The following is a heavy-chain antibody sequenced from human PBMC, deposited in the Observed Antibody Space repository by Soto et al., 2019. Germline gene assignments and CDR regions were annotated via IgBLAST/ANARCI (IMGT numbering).Heavy chain of an antibody. CDR2: IYYSGST. J-gene: IGHJ4*02. D-gene: IGHD2-2*02. CDR3: ARHERPTSVVVPAAITRAYYFDY. V-gene: IGHV4-39*01. CDR1: GGSISSSSYY. Sequence: SETLSLTCTVSGGSISSSSYYWGWIRQPPGKGLEWIGSIYYSGSTYYNPSLKSRVTISVDTSKNQFSLKLSSVTAADTSVYYCARHERPTSVVVPAAITRAYYFDYWGQGTLVTVSS.